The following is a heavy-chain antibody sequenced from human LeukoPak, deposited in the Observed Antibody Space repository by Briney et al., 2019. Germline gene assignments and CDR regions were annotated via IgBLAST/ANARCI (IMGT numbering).Heavy chain of an antibody. J-gene: IGHJ6*03. CDR3: TTDCGGDCYTYYYYYYYMDV. D-gene: IGHD2-21*01. CDR1: GFTFSTAW. CDR2: IKSKTDGGTT. Sequence: SGGSLRLSWAASGFTFSTAWMSWVRQAPGKGLEWVGRIKSKTDGGTTDYAAPVKGRFTISRDDSKNTLYLQMNSLKTEDTAVYYCTTDCGGDCYTYYYYYYYMDVWGKGTTVTVSS. V-gene: IGHV3-15*01.